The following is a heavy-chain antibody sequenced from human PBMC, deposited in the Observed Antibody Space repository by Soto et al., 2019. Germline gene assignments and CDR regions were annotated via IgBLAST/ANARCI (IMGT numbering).Heavy chain of an antibody. V-gene: IGHV4-31*03. J-gene: IGHJ5*02. CDR3: ARGYGSGSYYTDNNWFDP. CDR2: IYYSGST. D-gene: IGHD3-10*01. Sequence: SETLSLTCTFSGCSISSGGYYWSWIRQHPGRGLEWIGYIYYSGSTYYNPSLKSRVTISVDTSKNQFSLKLSSVTAADTAVYYCARGYGSGSYYTDNNWFDPWGQGTLVTVSS. CDR1: GCSISSGGYY.